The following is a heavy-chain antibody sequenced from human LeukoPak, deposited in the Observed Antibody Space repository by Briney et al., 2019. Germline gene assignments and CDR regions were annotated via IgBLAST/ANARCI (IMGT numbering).Heavy chain of an antibody. CDR3: AKDRGNVVPAAMKVGWFDP. Sequence: GGSLRLSCTASGFTLDDYAMHWVRQAPGKGLEWVSGISWNNGRVAYADSVKGRFTISRDNAKNSLYLQMNSLRAEDTAVYYCAKDRGNVVPAAMKVGWFDPWGQGTLVTVSS. V-gene: IGHV3-9*01. CDR2: ISWNNGRV. J-gene: IGHJ5*02. D-gene: IGHD2-2*01. CDR1: GFTLDDYA.